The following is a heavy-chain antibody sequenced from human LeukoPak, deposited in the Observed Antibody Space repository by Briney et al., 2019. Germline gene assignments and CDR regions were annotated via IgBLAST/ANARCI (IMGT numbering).Heavy chain of an antibody. J-gene: IGHJ4*02. D-gene: IGHD6-19*01. CDR1: GFTFRSPW. CDR2: INEDGSQK. Sequence: GGSLRLSCVESGFTFRSPWMAWLRQAPEKGLEWVANINEDGSQKYYLGSVTGRFTISRDNTKNSLYLQMNSLRAEDTAVYYCLGGTGWIFDYWGQGTLVTVSS. CDR3: LGGTGWIFDY. V-gene: IGHV3-7*01.